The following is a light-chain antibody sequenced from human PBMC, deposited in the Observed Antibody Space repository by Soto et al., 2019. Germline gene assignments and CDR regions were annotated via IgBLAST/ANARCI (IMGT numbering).Light chain of an antibody. Sequence: IQMTQSPSSLSASVGDRVTITCRASPGISTYLAWYQQKPGKVPKLLIYAASTLQSGVPCRFSGSGSGTEFTLTISSLQPEDVTTYYCLGYDSAPTLTCGQGTKVEIK. CDR2: AAS. V-gene: IGKV1-27*01. J-gene: IGKJ1*01. CDR1: PGISTY. CDR3: LGYDSAPTLT.